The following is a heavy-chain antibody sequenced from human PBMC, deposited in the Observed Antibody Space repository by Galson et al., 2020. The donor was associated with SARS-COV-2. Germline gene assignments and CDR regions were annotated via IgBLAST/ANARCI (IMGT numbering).Heavy chain of an antibody. Sequence: ASVKVSCKASGYTFTSYGISWVRQAPGQGLEWMGWISAYNGNTNYAQKLQGRVTMTTDTSTSTAYMELRSLRSDDTAVYYCARVLGYYDSSGYYHIDEYVQHWGQGTLVTVSS. D-gene: IGHD3-22*01. CDR1: GYTFTSYG. V-gene: IGHV1-18*04. J-gene: IGHJ1*01. CDR3: ARVLGYYDSSGYYHIDEYVQH. CDR2: ISAYNGNT.